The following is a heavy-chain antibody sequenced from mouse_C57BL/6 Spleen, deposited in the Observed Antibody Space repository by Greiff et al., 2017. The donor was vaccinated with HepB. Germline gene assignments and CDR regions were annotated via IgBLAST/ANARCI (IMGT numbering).Heavy chain of an antibody. CDR3: ARQMYYYGSSFDY. V-gene: IGHV5-6*01. CDR1: GFTFSSYG. Sequence: EVQVVESGGELVKPGGSLKLSCAASGFTFSSYGMSWVRQTPDKRLEWVATISSGGSYTYYPDSVKGRFTISRDNAKNTLYLQMSSLKSEDTAMYYCARQMYYYGSSFDYWGQGTTLTVSS. CDR2: ISSGGSYT. D-gene: IGHD1-1*01. J-gene: IGHJ2*01.